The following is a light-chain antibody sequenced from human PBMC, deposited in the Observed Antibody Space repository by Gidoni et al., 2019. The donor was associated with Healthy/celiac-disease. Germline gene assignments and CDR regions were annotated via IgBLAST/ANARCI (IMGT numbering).Light chain of an antibody. CDR1: SSDVGGYNY. V-gene: IGLV2-11*01. J-gene: IGLJ2*01. CDR3: CSYAGSYTFEVV. Sequence: QSALTQPRSVPRSPGQSVTISCTGTSSDVGGYNYVSWYQQHPGKAPKLMIYDVSKRPSGVPDRFSGSKSGNTASLTISGLQAEDEADYYCCSYAGSYTFEVVFGGGTKLTVL. CDR2: DVS.